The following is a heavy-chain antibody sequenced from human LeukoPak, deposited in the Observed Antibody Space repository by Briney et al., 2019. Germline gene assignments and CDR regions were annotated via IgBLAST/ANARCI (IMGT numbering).Heavy chain of an antibody. CDR1: GYSISSGYY. Sequence: SETLSLTXTVSGYSISSGYYWGWIRPPPGKGLEWIGSIYHSGSTYYNPSLKSRVTISVDTSKNQFSLKLSSVTAADTAVYYCATRISGYDSYYFDYWGQGTLVTVSS. D-gene: IGHD5-12*01. CDR3: ATRISGYDSYYFDY. J-gene: IGHJ4*02. CDR2: IYHSGST. V-gene: IGHV4-38-2*02.